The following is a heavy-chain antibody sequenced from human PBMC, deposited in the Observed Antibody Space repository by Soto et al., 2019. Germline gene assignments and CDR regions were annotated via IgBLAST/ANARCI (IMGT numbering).Heavy chain of an antibody. CDR3: ARDTYSSRNDAFDI. CDR1: GYTFTTYG. CDR2: ISPYSGNT. J-gene: IGHJ3*02. V-gene: IGHV1-18*01. Sequence: ASVKVSCKASGYTFTTYGITWVRQAPGQGLEWMAWISPYSGNTKYAQKFQGRVTTTTETSTSTAYLELRSLRSDDTAVYYCARDTYSSRNDAFDIWGQGTMVTVS. D-gene: IGHD6-19*01.